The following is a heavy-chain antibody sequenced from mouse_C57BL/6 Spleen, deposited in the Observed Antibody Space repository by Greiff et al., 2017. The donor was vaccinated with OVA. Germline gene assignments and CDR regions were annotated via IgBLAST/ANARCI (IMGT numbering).Heavy chain of an antibody. Sequence: EVKLVESGGGLVKPGGSLKLSCAASGFTFSSYAMSWVRQTPEKRLEWVATISGGGSYTSYPDNVKGRFTISRDNAKNNLYLQMSHLKSEDTAMYYCARETIVTNPFSYWGQGTLVTVSA. V-gene: IGHV5-4*01. CDR2: ISGGGSYT. CDR3: ARETIVTNPFSY. D-gene: IGHD2-5*01. CDR1: GFTFSSYA. J-gene: IGHJ3*01.